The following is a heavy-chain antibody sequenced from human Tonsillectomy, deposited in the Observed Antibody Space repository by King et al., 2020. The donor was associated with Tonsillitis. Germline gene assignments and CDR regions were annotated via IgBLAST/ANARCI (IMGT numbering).Heavy chain of an antibody. CDR3: ARASHVVVPSASGY. Sequence: QLGQSGAEVKKPGASVKVSCKASGGTFSSYAISWVRQAPGQGLAWMGRVIRILGRPNYSQKFQCRVTSTADKSTSTSYMELSSLRFDDTAVYYCARASHVVVPSASGYWGQGTLVTVSS. CDR1: GGTFSSYA. J-gene: IGHJ4*02. D-gene: IGHD2-2*01. V-gene: IGHV1-69*09. CDR2: VIRILGRP.